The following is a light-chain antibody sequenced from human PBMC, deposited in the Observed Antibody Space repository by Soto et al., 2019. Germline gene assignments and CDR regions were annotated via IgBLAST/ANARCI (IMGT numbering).Light chain of an antibody. CDR2: AAS. J-gene: IGKJ1*01. CDR1: QGILTY. Sequence: DIQMTQSPSSLSASVGDRVTITCRASQGILTYLAWYQQKPGQVPELLIQAASTLQPGVPSRFSGSGSGTEFTLTINSLQHEDVETYSCQKYDSAPWTLGQGTKVDIK. V-gene: IGKV1-27*01. CDR3: QKYDSAPWT.